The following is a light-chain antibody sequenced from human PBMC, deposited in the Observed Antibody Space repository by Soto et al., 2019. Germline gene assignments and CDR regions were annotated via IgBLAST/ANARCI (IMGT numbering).Light chain of an antibody. J-gene: IGLJ3*02. CDR3: QSYDSSLSAWKV. Sequence: QSVLTQPPSVSVAPGQRVSISCTGTNTNIGAGYDVNWYQLLPGTAPKLLIYANINRPSGVPDRFSGSKSGASAFLVITGLQAEDEADYYCQSYDSSLSAWKVFGGGTKVTVL. CDR2: ANI. V-gene: IGLV1-40*01. CDR1: NTNIGAGYD.